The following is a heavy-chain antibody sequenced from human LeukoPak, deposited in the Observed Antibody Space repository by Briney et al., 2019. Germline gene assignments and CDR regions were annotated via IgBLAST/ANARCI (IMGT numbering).Heavy chain of an antibody. CDR1: GGSFSGYY. Sequence: PSETLSLTCAVYGGSFSGYYGSWLRHPPGKGLEWIGEINHSGSSKYTPSLKSRVTLSVDTSKNEFSLKLSSGTAADTAVYYCARGDLRGGYYVWGQGTLVTVSS. D-gene: IGHD3-22*01. J-gene: IGHJ4*02. CDR2: INHSGSS. CDR3: ARGDLRGGYYV. V-gene: IGHV4-34*01.